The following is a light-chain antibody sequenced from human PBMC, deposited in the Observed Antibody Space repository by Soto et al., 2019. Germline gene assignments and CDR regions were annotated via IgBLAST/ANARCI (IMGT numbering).Light chain of an antibody. V-gene: IGKV3-11*01. CDR1: QSVSSS. CDR3: QQRRTWPLT. CDR2: DAT. J-gene: IGKJ4*01. Sequence: EIVLTQSPATLSLSPGERATLSCRASQSVSSSLAWYQQKPGQAPRVLIYDATNRATGIPARFSGSGSGTDFTLTISSLEPEDFAVYYCQQRRTWPLTFGGGTKV.